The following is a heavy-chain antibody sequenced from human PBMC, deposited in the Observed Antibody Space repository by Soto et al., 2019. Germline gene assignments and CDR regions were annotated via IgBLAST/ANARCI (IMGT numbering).Heavy chain of an antibody. CDR1: GFTFSSYS. D-gene: IGHD1-26*01. CDR2: ISSSSSYI. V-gene: IGHV3-21*01. J-gene: IGHJ5*02. CDR3: ARSGSCCESDWFDP. Sequence: EVQLVESGGGLVKPGGSLRLSCAASGFTFSSYSMNWVRQAPGKGLEWVSSISSSSSYIYYADSVKGRFTISRDNAKNSLYLQMNSLRAEDTAVYYCARSGSCCESDWFDPWGQGTLGTVSS.